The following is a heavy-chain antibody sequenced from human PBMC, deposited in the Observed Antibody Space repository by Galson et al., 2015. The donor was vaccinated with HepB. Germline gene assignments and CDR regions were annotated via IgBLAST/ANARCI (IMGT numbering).Heavy chain of an antibody. V-gene: IGHV5-51*01. CDR3: ARHYDILTGYQNVVGWVADAFDI. CDR2: IYPGDSDT. CDR1: GYSFTSYW. D-gene: IGHD3-9*01. J-gene: IGHJ3*02. Sequence: QSGAEVKKPGESLKISCKGSGYSFTSYWIGWVRQMPGKGLEWMGIIYPGDSDTRYSPSFQGQVTISADKSISTAYLQWSSLKASDTAMYYCARHYDILTGYQNVVGWVADAFDIWGQGTMVTVSS.